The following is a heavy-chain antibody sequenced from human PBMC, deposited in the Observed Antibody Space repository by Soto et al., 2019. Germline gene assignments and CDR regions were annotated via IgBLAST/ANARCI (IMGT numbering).Heavy chain of an antibody. CDR3: AKDHGGGISSWVEDYYYYGMDV. CDR2: ISYDGSNK. Sequence: QVQLVESGGGVVQPGRSLRLSCAASGFTFSSYGMHWVRQAPGKGLEWVAVISYDGSNKYYADSVKGRFTISRDNSKNTLYLQMNSLRAEGTAVYYCAKDHGGGISSWVEDYYYYGMDVWGQGTTVTVSS. D-gene: IGHD6-13*01. CDR1: GFTFSSYG. V-gene: IGHV3-30*18. J-gene: IGHJ6*02.